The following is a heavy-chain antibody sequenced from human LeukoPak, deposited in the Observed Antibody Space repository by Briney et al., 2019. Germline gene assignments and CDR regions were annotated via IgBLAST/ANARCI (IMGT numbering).Heavy chain of an antibody. CDR2: IIPIFGTA. Sequence: SVKVSCKASGGTFRSYAISWVRQAPGQGLEWMGGIIPIFGTANYAQKFHCRVTPTSEESPRKAYMELSSLRSADTAVYYCARDLQMAYQLLYDTYYYYYYMDVWGKGTTVTVSS. J-gene: IGHJ6*03. V-gene: IGHV1-69*13. CDR3: ARDLQMAYQLLYDTYYYYYYMDV. CDR1: GGTFRSYA. D-gene: IGHD2-2*02.